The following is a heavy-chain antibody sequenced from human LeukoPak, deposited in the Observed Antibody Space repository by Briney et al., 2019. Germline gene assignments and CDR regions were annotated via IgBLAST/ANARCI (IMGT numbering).Heavy chain of an antibody. J-gene: IGHJ4*02. CDR2: IYSGGST. D-gene: IGHD1-26*01. CDR1: GFTVSSNY. Sequence: GGSLRLSCAASGFTVSSNYMSWVRQAPGKGLEWVSVIYSGGSTYYADSVKGRFTISRDNPKNTLYLQMNSLRAEDTAVYYCARNRYSGSYPPDYWGQGTLVTVSS. V-gene: IGHV3-53*01. CDR3: ARNRYSGSYPPDY.